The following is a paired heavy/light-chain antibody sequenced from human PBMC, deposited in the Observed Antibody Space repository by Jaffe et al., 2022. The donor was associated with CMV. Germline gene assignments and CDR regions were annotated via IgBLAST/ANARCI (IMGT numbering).Heavy chain of an antibody. J-gene: IGHJ4*02. CDR2: TRDKPNSYST. CDR3: ARVSRSGAYFDY. CDR1: GFTSSDHY. Sequence: EVQLVESGGGLVQPGGSLRLSCAASGFTSSDHYMDWVRLAPGKGPEWVGRTRDKPNSYSTEYAASVKGRFTISRDDSKNSVYLQMNSLKTEDTAMYYCARVSRSGAYFDYWGLGTLVTVSS. D-gene: IGHD2-15*01. V-gene: IGHV3-72*01.
Light chain of an antibody. CDR1: QAIDIY. Sequence: DIQMTQSPSSLSASVGDRVTITCRASQAIDIYLAWFQYKPGKAPKSLISAASSLQSGVPSRFSGSGSGTDFTLTISSLQPEDFATYYCQHYKNYPITFGQGTRLEIK. J-gene: IGKJ5*01. V-gene: IGKV1-16*01. CDR2: AAS. CDR3: QHYKNYPIT.